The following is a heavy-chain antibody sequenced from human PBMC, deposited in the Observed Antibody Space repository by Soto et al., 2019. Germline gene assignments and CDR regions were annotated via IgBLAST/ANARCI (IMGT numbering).Heavy chain of an antibody. D-gene: IGHD4-17*01. Sequence: QVQLVQSGAEVKEPGASVRVSCRASGDTFTGYYMEWVRQAPGQGLEWMGWINPNRGATNYAQKFQGRVTMTRDTSISTVYMELSRLTSDDTALYYCTRDRKRTSVTTRGLYGMDVWGQGTTLTVSS. CDR1: GDTFTGYY. CDR2: INPNRGAT. J-gene: IGHJ6*02. CDR3: TRDRKRTSVTTRGLYGMDV. V-gene: IGHV1-2*02.